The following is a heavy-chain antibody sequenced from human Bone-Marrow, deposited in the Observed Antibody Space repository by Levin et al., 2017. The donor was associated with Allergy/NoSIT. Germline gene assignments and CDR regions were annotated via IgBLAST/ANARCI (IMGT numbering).Heavy chain of an antibody. CDR2: IYYSGST. J-gene: IGHJ6*02. V-gene: IGHV4-59*08. D-gene: IGHD6-19*01. CDR1: CGSISSYY. Sequence: SQTLSLTCTVSCGSISSYYWSWIRQPPGKGLEWIGYIYYSGSTNYNPSLKSRVTIPVDTSKNQFSLKLSSVTAADTAVYYGAASIAVARYYGMDGWGQGTTVTVSS. CDR3: AASIAVARYYGMDG.